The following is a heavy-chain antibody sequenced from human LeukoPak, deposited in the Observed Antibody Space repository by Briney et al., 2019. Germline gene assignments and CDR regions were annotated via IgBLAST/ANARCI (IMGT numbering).Heavy chain of an antibody. CDR2: IWYGGSNK. J-gene: IGHJ4*02. Sequence: PGNSLRLSCAASGFTFSRSGMHWVRQAPGKGLEWGAVIWYGGSNKDYADSVKGRFTISRDNSKNTLYLQMNSLRAEDTAVYYCAKDQGITGTYTYFDYWGQGTLVTVSS. D-gene: IGHD1-20*01. CDR3: AKDQGITGTYTYFDY. CDR1: GFTFSRSG. V-gene: IGHV3-30*18.